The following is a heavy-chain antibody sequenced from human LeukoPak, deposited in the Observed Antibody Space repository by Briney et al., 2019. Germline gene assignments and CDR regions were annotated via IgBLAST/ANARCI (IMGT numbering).Heavy chain of an antibody. J-gene: IGHJ3*02. CDR1: VFTSDDYA. CDR3: AKDIRQGLVGGGAFDI. Sequence: GRSLRPSCAVSVFTSDDYAMHWVRQAPGKGLEWVSGMSGNSGSIGYADSVKGRFTISRDNAKNTLYLQMNSLRAEDTALYYCAKDIRQGLVGGGAFDIWGQGTMVTVSS. CDR2: MSGNSGSI. D-gene: IGHD6-19*01. V-gene: IGHV3-9*02.